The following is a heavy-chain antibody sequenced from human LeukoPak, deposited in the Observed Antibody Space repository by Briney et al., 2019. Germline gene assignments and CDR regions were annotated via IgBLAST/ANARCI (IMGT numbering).Heavy chain of an antibody. CDR1: GGSISSSSYY. CDR2: IYYSGST. CDR3: ARGLDYYGSGSYYRRSRSQIYYFDY. J-gene: IGHJ4*02. V-gene: IGHV4-39*01. Sequence: PSETLSLTCTVSGGSISSSSYYWGWIRQPPGKGLEWIGSIYYSGSTYYNPSLKSRVTISVDTSKNQFSLKLSSVTAADTAVYYCARGLDYYGSGSYYRRSRSQIYYFDYWGQGTLVTVSS. D-gene: IGHD3-10*01.